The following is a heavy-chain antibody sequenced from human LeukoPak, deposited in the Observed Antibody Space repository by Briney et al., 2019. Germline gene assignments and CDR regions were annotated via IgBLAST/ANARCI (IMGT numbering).Heavy chain of an antibody. D-gene: IGHD6-19*01. CDR3: ARDGSIAVKNWFDP. CDR2: ISSSGSAI. V-gene: IGHV3-48*03. J-gene: IGHJ5*02. CDR1: GFTFSSYE. Sequence: GSLRLSCAASGFTFSSYEMNWVRQAPGKGLEWVAYISSSGSAIYYADSVKGRFTISRDNAKNSLYLQMNSLRAEDTAVYYCARDGSIAVKNWFDPWGQGTLVTVSS.